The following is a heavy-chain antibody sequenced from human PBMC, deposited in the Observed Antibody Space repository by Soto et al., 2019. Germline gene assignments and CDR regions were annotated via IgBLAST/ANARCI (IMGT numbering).Heavy chain of an antibody. Sequence: GGSLRLSCAASGFTFSSYSMNWVRQAPGKGLEWVSYISSSSSTIYYADSVKGRFTISRDNAKNSLYLQMNSLRAEDTAVYYCARDPYDFWSGYYTGNYYYYYMDVWGKGTTVTVSS. CDR3: ARDPYDFWSGYYTGNYYYYYMDV. V-gene: IGHV3-48*01. CDR1: GFTFSSYS. D-gene: IGHD3-3*01. CDR2: ISSSSSTI. J-gene: IGHJ6*03.